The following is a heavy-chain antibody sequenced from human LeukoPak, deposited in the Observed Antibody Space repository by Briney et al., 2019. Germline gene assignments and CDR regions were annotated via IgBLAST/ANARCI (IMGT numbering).Heavy chain of an antibody. CDR2: INEDGTIT. Sequence: PSGSLTLSSSVSGFTFNTYWMHWLRQVPGQGLVWVSRINEDGTITNYADSVKGRFSISRDNSKNTLYLHMNSLRGEDTAMYYCARGCGGGPGCYILDYWGQGTLVTVSS. CDR1: GFTFNTYW. CDR3: ARGCGGGPGCYILDY. J-gene: IGHJ4*02. V-gene: IGHV3-74*01. D-gene: IGHD2-21*01.